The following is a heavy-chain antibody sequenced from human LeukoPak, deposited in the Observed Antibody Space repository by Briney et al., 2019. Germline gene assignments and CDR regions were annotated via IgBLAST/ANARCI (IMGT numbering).Heavy chain of an antibody. Sequence: GESLKISCKGSGYRFTSYWIGWVRQMPGKGLEWMGIIYPGDSDTRYSPSFQGQVTISADKSISTAYLQWSSLKASDTAMYYCARHPGSAYYYYYYMDVWGKGTTVTVSS. V-gene: IGHV5-51*01. CDR2: IYPGDSDT. CDR3: ARHPGSAYYYYYYMDV. J-gene: IGHJ6*03. D-gene: IGHD1-14*01. CDR1: GYRFTSYW.